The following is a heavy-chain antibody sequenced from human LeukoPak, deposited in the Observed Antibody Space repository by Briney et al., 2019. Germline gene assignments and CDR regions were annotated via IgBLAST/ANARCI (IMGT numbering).Heavy chain of an antibody. CDR2: INHSGST. D-gene: IGHD2-15*01. J-gene: IGHJ6*02. Sequence: SETLSLTCAVYGGSFSGYYWSWIRQPPGKGLEWIGEINHSGSTNYNPSLKSRVTISVDTSKNQFSLKLSSVTAADTAVYYCARGPMDCSGGSCYSALSRYYYYGMDVWGQGTTVTVSS. V-gene: IGHV4-34*01. CDR1: GGSFSGYY. CDR3: ARGPMDCSGGSCYSALSRYYYYGMDV.